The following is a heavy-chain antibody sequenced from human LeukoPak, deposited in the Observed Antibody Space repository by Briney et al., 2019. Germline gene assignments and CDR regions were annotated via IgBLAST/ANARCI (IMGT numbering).Heavy chain of an antibody. V-gene: IGHV3-30-3*01. D-gene: IGHD2-2*01. Sequence: PGRSLRLSCAASGFTFSNYVMHWVRQAPGKGLDWVAIISYDASNKDYADSVKGRFTISRDNSKNMLYLQMNSLRGEDTAVYYCAKGGSPSCYSSSGYWGQGTLVTVSS. J-gene: IGHJ4*02. CDR3: AKGGSPSCYSSSGY. CDR2: ISYDASNK. CDR1: GFTFSNYV.